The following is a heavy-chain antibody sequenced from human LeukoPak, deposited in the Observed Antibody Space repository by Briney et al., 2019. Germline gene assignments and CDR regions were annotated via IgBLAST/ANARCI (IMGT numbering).Heavy chain of an antibody. D-gene: IGHD1-26*01. CDR3: VRGPAGATFGMRRDY. V-gene: IGHV3-30-3*01. Sequence: GGSLRLSCAASGFTFSRYAMHRVRQAPGKGLEWVAFISYNGVNKNYADSVKGRFTISRDNSKNTLYLQINSLRAEDTAVYYCVRGPAGATFGMRRDYWGQGTLVTVSS. CDR1: GFTFSRYA. CDR2: ISYNGVNK. J-gene: IGHJ4*02.